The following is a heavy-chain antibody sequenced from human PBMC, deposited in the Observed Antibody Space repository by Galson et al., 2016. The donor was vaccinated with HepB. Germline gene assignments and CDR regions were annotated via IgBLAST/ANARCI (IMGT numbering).Heavy chain of an antibody. V-gene: IGHV3-30*04. Sequence: SLRLSCAASGFRFTNYAMHWVRQAPGKGLEWVGFISYDGSNKFYADSVKGRFTISRDNSKNTLYLQMNRLRAEETAVYYCARDWEYQLLFTFHFDYWGQGTLVTVSS. D-gene: IGHD2-2*01. J-gene: IGHJ4*02. CDR1: GFRFTNYA. CDR3: ARDWEYQLLFTFHFDY. CDR2: ISYDGSNK.